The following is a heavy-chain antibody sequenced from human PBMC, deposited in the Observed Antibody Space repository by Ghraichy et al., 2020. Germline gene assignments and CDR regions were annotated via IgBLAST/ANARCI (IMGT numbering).Heavy chain of an antibody. V-gene: IGHV4-39*01. CDR3: ARRCTGTSCQRGAFDF. J-gene: IGHJ3*01. D-gene: IGHD2-2*01. Sequence: SETLSLTCTVSGASIRSNDYYWAWVRQPPGKGLEWIGSISYSGTTFYNPSLKSRVTKSLDTSKSQFSLKLDSVTAPDTAVYYCARRCTGTSCQRGAFDFWGQGTMVTVSS. CDR1: GASIRSNDYY. CDR2: ISYSGTT.